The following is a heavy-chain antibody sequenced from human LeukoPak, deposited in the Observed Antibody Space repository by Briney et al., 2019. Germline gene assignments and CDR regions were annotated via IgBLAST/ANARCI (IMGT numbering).Heavy chain of an antibody. CDR1: GFTFSSYW. D-gene: IGHD2-2*01. V-gene: IGHV3-74*01. Sequence: PGGSLTLSCAASGFTFSSYWMYWVRQAPGKELVRVSRINSDGNSTSYADSVKGRFTISRDNAKNTLYLQMNSLRAEDTAVYYSAREWIVVVPPAMTYYYNGMDVWGQGTTVTVSS. J-gene: IGHJ6*02. CDR2: INSDGNST. CDR3: AREWIVVVPPAMTYYYNGMDV.